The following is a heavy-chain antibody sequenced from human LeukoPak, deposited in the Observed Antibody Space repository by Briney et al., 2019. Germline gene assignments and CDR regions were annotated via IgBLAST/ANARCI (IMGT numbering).Heavy chain of an antibody. J-gene: IGHJ6*03. CDR3: ARVPARGYYYYYMDV. D-gene: IGHD2-2*01. Sequence: PGGSLRLSCAASGFTFSSYSMNWVRQAPGKGLEWVSSISSSSSYIYYADSVKGRFTISRDNSKNTLYLQMNSLRAEDTAVYYSARVPARGYYYYYMDVWGKGTTVTVSS. CDR2: ISSSSSYI. V-gene: IGHV3-21*04. CDR1: GFTFSSYS.